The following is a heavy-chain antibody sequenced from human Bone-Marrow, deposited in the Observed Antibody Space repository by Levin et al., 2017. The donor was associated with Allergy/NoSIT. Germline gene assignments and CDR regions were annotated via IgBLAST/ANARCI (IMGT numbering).Heavy chain of an antibody. J-gene: IGHJ6*02. Sequence: PGGSLRLSCTVSGGSVSSYYWSWVRQTPGKGLEWIGYIHFSGSTHYNPSLQSRVTISADSSNNQFFLHLNSVTAADTAVYYCARGHRGFGFYYYGLDVWGQGTTVTVS. CDR3: ARGHRGFGFYYYGLDV. D-gene: IGHD3-10*01. CDR1: GGSVSSYY. CDR2: IHFSGST. V-gene: IGHV4-59*02.